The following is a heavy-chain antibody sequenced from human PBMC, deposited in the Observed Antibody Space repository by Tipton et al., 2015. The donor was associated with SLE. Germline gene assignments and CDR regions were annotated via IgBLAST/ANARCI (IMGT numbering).Heavy chain of an antibody. CDR1: GYSISSGYY. J-gene: IGHJ3*02. D-gene: IGHD4-23*01. Sequence: TLSLTCVVSGYSISSGYYWGCIRQPPGKGLEWIGSIYYSGSTHYNPSLKSRVTISVDTSKNQFSLKLSSVTAADTAVYYCAREDGGNDYAFDIWGQGTMVTVSS. CDR3: AREDGGNDYAFDI. CDR2: IYYSGST. V-gene: IGHV4-38-2*02.